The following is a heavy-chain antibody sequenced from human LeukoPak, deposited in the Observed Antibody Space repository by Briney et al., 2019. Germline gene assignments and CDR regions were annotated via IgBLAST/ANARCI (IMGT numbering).Heavy chain of an antibody. CDR2: INPNSGGT. Sequence: ASVKVSCKASRYTFTGYYMHWVRQAPGQGLEWMGRINPNSGGTNYAQKFQGRVTMTRDTSISTAYMELSRLRSDDTAVYYCARFPRGYSYGFDYWGQGTLVTVSS. V-gene: IGHV1-2*06. J-gene: IGHJ4*02. D-gene: IGHD5-18*01. CDR1: RYTFTGYY. CDR3: ARFPRGYSYGFDY.